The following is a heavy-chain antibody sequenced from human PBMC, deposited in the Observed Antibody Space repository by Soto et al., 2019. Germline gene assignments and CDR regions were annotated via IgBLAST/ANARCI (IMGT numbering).Heavy chain of an antibody. CDR1: GFRLNNVW. Sequence: PGGSLRLSCEASGFRLNNVWMSWVRQDPGKGLEYVSAISSNGGSTYYADSVKGRFTISRDNSKNTLYLQMSSLRAEDTAVYYCAAHGYGCSSTSCYSIRVIDYWGQGTLVTVSS. D-gene: IGHD2-2*02. CDR3: AAHGYGCSSTSCYSIRVIDY. J-gene: IGHJ4*02. CDR2: ISSNGGST. V-gene: IGHV3-64D*06.